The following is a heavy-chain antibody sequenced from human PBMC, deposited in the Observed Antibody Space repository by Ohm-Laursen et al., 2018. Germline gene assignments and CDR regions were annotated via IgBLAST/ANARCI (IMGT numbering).Heavy chain of an antibody. CDR1: GFTFSIYG. Sequence: SLRLSCTASGFTFSIYGIHWVRQAPGKGLEWVAVMWANGRDKYYSDSVKGRFTISRDNIKNTLYLQMNTLRAEDTAVYYCARHPSPYCGGDCPPEYWGQGTLVTVSS. D-gene: IGHD2-21*02. CDR3: ARHPSPYCGGDCPPEY. CDR2: MWANGRDK. J-gene: IGHJ4*02. V-gene: IGHV3-33*01.